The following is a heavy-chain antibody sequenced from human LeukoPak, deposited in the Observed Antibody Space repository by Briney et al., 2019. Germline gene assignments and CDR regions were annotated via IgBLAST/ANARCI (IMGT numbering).Heavy chain of an antibody. CDR2: IYYSGST. V-gene: IGHV4-31*03. D-gene: IGHD3-10*01. CDR3: ARDRGRGRGFFDY. Sequence: SETLSLTCIVSGGSISSGGYYWSWIRQHPGKGLEWIGYIYYSGSTYYNPSLKSRVTISVDTSKNQFSLKLSSVTAADTAVYYCARDRGRGRGFFDYWGQGTLVTVSS. CDR1: GGSISSGGYY. J-gene: IGHJ4*02.